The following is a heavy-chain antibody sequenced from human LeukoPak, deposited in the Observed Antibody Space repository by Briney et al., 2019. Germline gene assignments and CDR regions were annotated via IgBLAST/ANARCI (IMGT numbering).Heavy chain of an antibody. CDR1: GHSITNFA. CDR2: INAANGNA. Sequence: SVKVSCKTSGHSITNFAIHWVRQAPGQRLEWTGWINAANGNAEYSQRFQDRVTITRDTSASTAYLELSSLRSEDSAVYYCARMTTGKFDYWGQGTLVTVSS. J-gene: IGHJ4*02. D-gene: IGHD3-10*01. V-gene: IGHV1-3*01. CDR3: ARMTTGKFDY.